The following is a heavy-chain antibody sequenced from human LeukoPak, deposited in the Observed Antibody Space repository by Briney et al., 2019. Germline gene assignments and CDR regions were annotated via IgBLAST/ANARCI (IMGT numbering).Heavy chain of an antibody. CDR2: ISGSGGST. D-gene: IGHD5-18*01. V-gene: IGHV3-23*01. Sequence: PGGSLRLSCAASGFTFSSYAMSWVRQAPGKGLEWVSAISGSGGSTYYADSVKGRFTISRDNSKNTLYLQMNSLRAEDTAVYYCAKVRGTAMVTGSVFDYWGQGTLVTVSS. CDR1: GFTFSSYA. CDR3: AKVRGTAMVTGSVFDY. J-gene: IGHJ4*02.